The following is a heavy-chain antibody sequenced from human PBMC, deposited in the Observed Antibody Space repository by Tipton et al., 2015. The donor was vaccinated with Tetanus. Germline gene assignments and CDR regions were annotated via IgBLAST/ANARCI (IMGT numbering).Heavy chain of an antibody. D-gene: IGHD3-9*01. CDR1: GASVTSGYYY. V-gene: IGHV4-61*01. CDR3: ARARSASTGLEKGFDP. Sequence: LSLTCSVSGASVTSGYYYWSWIRQPPGKGLEWIGFIFYNGSTYFNPSLKSRVAISVDTSKIQFSLRLASVTAADTAVYYCARARSASTGLEKGFDPWGQGTLVTVSS. J-gene: IGHJ5*02. CDR2: IFYNGST.